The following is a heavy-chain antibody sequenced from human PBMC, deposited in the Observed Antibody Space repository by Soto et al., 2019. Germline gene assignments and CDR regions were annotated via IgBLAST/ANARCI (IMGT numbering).Heavy chain of an antibody. J-gene: IGHJ4*02. Sequence: QVQLQQWGAGLLKPSETLSLTCAVYGGSFSGYYWSWIRQPPGKGLEWIGEINHSGSTNYNPSLKSRVTISVDTSKNQFSLKLSSVTAADTAVYYCARGRGAAAGGVDYWGRGTLVTVSS. CDR1: GGSFSGYY. D-gene: IGHD6-13*01. CDR3: ARGRGAAAGGVDY. V-gene: IGHV4-34*01. CDR2: INHSGST.